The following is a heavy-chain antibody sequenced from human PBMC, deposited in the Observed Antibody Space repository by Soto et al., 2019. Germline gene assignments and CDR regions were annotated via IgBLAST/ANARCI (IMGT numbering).Heavy chain of an antibody. V-gene: IGHV3-30-3*01. J-gene: IGHJ4*02. CDR3: ARDSLEYSSSSHFDY. CDR1: GFTFSSYA. D-gene: IGHD6-6*01. CDR2: ISYDGSNK. Sequence: GGSLRLSCAASGFTFSSYAMHWVRQAPGKGLEWVAVISYDGSNKYYADSVKGRFTISRDNSKNTLYLQMNSLRAEDTAVYYCARDSLEYSSSSHFDYWGQGTLVTVSS.